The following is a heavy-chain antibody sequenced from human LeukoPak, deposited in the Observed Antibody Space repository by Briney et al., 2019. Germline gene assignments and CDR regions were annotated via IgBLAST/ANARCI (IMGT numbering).Heavy chain of an antibody. CDR2: IYYSETT. Sequence: SETLSLTCTVTGASISNYYWSWIRQPPGKGLEWIAYIYYSETTNYNPSLKSRVTISVDTSKNQFSLKLSSVTAADTAVYYCARQRYSYGYSDYWGHGTLVTVSS. D-gene: IGHD5-18*01. V-gene: IGHV4-59*08. CDR1: GASISNYY. J-gene: IGHJ4*01. CDR3: ARQRYSYGYSDY.